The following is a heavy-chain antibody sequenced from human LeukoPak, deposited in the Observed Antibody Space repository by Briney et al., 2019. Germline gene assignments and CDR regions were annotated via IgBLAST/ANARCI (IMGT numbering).Heavy chain of an antibody. CDR2: IYTSGST. CDR1: GGSIGSGPYY. J-gene: IGHJ3*02. V-gene: IGHV4-61*02. CDR3: ARSYYYDSSGSKDAFDI. D-gene: IGHD3-22*01. Sequence: SETLSLTCAVSGGSIGSGPYYWNWIRQPAGKGLEWIGRIYTSGSTNYNPSLKSRVTISLDTSKYQFSLKLSSVTAADTAVYYCARSYYYDSSGSKDAFDIWGQGTMVTVSS.